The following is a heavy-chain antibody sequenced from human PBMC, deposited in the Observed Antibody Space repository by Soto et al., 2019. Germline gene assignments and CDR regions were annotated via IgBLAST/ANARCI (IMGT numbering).Heavy chain of an antibody. CDR2: FDPEDGET. CDR3: ASFLTRGYYYYYGMDV. CDR1: GYTLTELS. D-gene: IGHD3-9*01. Sequence: EAAVKVSCKVSGYTLTELSMHWVRQAPGKGLEWMGGFDPEDGETIYAQKFQGRVTMTEDTSTDTAYMELSSLRSEDTAVYYCASFLTRGYYYYYGMDVWGQGTTVTVSS. V-gene: IGHV1-24*01. J-gene: IGHJ6*02.